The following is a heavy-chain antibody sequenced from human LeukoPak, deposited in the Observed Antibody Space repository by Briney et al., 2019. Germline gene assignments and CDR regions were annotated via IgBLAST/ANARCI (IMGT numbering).Heavy chain of an antibody. CDR3: ASPVGPDYYYGMDV. Sequence: PGGSLRLSCAASGFTFSSYAMSWVRQAPGKGLEWVSAISGSGGSTYYADSVKGRFTISRDNAKNSLYLQMNSLRDEDTAVYYCASPVGPDYYYGMDVWGQGTTVTVSS. CDR2: ISGSGGST. CDR1: GFTFSSYA. D-gene: IGHD3-10*01. J-gene: IGHJ6*02. V-gene: IGHV3-23*01.